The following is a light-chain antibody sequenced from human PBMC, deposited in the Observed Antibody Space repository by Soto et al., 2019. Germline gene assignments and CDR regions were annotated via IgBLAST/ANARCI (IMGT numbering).Light chain of an antibody. Sequence: DVVMTQSPLSLPVTLGQPASISCRSSQSLIHSDGDTYLNWFQQRPGQSPRRLIYKVSDRDSGVXDIXSGSASGTDFSLKISGVEAEDVGIYYCMQGTHWPWTFGQGTEVEIK. CDR1: QSLIHSDGDTY. V-gene: IGKV2-30*02. CDR3: MQGTHWPWT. J-gene: IGKJ1*01. CDR2: KVS.